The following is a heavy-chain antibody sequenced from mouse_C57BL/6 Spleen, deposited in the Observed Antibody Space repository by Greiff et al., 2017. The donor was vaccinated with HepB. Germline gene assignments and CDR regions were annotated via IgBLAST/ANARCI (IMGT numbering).Heavy chain of an antibody. D-gene: IGHD2-13*01. Sequence: EVKLMESGGGLVKPGGSLKLSCAASGFTFSDYGMHWVRQAPEKGLEWVAYISSGSSTIYYADTVKGRFTISRDNAKNTLFLQMTSLRSADTAMYYCAGCGDGWFAYWGQGTLVTVSA. CDR1: GFTFSDYG. V-gene: IGHV5-17*01. CDR3: AGCGDGWFAY. J-gene: IGHJ3*01. CDR2: ISSGSSTI.